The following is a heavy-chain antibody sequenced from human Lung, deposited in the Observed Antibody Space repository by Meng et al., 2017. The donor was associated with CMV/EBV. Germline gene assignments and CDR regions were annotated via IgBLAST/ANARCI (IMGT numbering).Heavy chain of an antibody. J-gene: IGHJ5*02. Sequence: ASVKVSXKASGYTFTGYYMHWVRQAPGQGLEWMGWINPNSGGTNYAQKFQGRFTMTRDTSISTAYMELSRLRSDDTAVYYCASGGYCSSTSCYRGWFDPWGQGTLVXVSS. CDR2: INPNSGGT. CDR3: ASGGYCSSTSCYRGWFDP. V-gene: IGHV1-2*02. D-gene: IGHD2-2*02. CDR1: GYTFTGYY.